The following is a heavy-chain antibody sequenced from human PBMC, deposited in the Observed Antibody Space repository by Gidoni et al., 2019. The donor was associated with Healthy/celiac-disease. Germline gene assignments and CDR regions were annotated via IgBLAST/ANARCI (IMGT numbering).Heavy chain of an antibody. CDR2: VYSSGST. J-gene: IGHJ4*02. D-gene: IGHD2-15*01. Sequence: QVQLQESCPRLVKHSETLSPACTVSGGSVSGDTWSWIRQPPGRGLEWIGYVYSSGSTNYNPYLKSRVTISVDTSKNQFARKLSSVTAADTVVYYCARVGYCSGGSCYSENLFDYWGQRTLVTVSS. CDR1: GGSVSGDT. V-gene: IGHV4-59*02. CDR3: ARVGYCSGGSCYSENLFDY.